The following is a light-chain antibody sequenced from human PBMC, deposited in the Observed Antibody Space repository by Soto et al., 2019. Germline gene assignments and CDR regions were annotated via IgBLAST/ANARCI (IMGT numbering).Light chain of an antibody. CDR2: GAS. CDR3: QQRSNWWT. Sequence: EIVLTQSPGTLSLSPGERATLSCRASQSFSSNVAWYQQKPGQAPRLLIYGASTRATGIPARFSGSGSGTDFTLTISSLEPEDFAVYYCQQRSNWWTFGQGTKVDIK. V-gene: IGKV3-11*01. J-gene: IGKJ1*01. CDR1: QSFSSN.